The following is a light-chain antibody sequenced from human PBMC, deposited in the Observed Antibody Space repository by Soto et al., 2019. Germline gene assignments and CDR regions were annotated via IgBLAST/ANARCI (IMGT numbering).Light chain of an antibody. CDR3: QQYDNLPPF. V-gene: IGKV1-33*01. CDR1: QDISNY. Sequence: DIRMTQSPSSLSASVGDRVTITCQASQDISNYLNWYQQKPGKAPKLLIYDASNLETGVPSRFSGSGSGTDFTFTISSLQPEDIATYYCQQYDNLPPFFGGGTKVDI. CDR2: DAS. J-gene: IGKJ4*01.